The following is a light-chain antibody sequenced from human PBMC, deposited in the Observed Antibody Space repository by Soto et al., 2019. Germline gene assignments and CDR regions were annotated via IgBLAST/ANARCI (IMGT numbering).Light chain of an antibody. V-gene: IGLV2-14*01. CDR3: SSYTSSSTLLLV. Sequence: QSALTQAASVSGSPGQSITISCTGTSSDVGGYNYVSWYQQHPGKAPKLMIYDVSNRPSGVSNRFSGSKSGNTASLTISGLQAEDEADYYCSSYTSSSTLLLVFGTGTKVTVL. J-gene: IGLJ1*01. CDR1: SSDVGGYNY. CDR2: DVS.